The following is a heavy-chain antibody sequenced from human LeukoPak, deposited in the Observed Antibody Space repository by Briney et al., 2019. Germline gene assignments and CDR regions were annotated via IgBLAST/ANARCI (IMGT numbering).Heavy chain of an antibody. J-gene: IGHJ4*02. Sequence: PGGSLRLSCAASGFTFSSYAMHWVRQAPGKGLEWVAVISYDGSNKYYADSVKGRFTISRDNSKNTLYLQMNSLRAEDTAVYYCARDRGAYSNYGGFDYWGQGTLVTVSS. CDR1: GFTFSSYA. V-gene: IGHV3-30-3*01. D-gene: IGHD4-11*01. CDR2: ISYDGSNK. CDR3: ARDRGAYSNYGGFDY.